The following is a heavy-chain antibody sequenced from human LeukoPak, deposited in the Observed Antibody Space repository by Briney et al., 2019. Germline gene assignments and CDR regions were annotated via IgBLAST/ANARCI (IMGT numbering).Heavy chain of an antibody. CDR2: FDPEDGET. Sequence: ASVKVSCKVSGYTLTELSMHWVRQAPGKGLEWMGGFDPEDGETIYAQKFQGRVAMTEDTSTDTAYMELSSLRSEDTAVYYCATELGYYYGSGSFDYWGQGTLVTVSS. J-gene: IGHJ4*02. D-gene: IGHD3-10*01. V-gene: IGHV1-24*01. CDR3: ATELGYYYGSGSFDY. CDR1: GYTLTELS.